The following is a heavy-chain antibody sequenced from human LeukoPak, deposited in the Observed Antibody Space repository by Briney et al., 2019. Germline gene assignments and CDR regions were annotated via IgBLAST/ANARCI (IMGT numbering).Heavy chain of an antibody. CDR2: MYTGGST. CDR3: ARGSVATGGP. CDR1: GGSLSNYY. V-gene: IGHV4-4*07. Sequence: SETLSLTCTVSGGSLSNYYWSWIRQPAGKGLEWIGRMYTGGSTDYNPSLKSRVTMSIATSKKQFSLKLSSVTAADTAVYYCARGSVATGGPWGQGALVTVSS. J-gene: IGHJ5*02. D-gene: IGHD5-12*01.